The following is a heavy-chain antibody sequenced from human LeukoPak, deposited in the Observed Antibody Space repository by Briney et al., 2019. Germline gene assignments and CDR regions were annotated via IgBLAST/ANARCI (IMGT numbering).Heavy chain of an antibody. D-gene: IGHD1-26*01. CDR3: ARVATGSYHFDY. Sequence: GGSLRLSCAASGFTFSSYRMHWVRQAPGKGLVWVSRINTDGSSTSYADSVKDRFTISRDNAKNTLYVQMNSLRVEDTAVYYCARVATGSYHFDYWGQGTLVTVSS. J-gene: IGHJ4*02. V-gene: IGHV3-74*01. CDR2: INTDGSST. CDR1: GFTFSSYR.